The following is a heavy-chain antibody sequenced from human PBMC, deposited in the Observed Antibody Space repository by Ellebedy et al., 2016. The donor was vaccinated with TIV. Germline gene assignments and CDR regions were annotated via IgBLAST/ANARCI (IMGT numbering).Heavy chain of an antibody. V-gene: IGHV3-49*04. Sequence: GGSLRLXXAASGFTFSSYSMNWVRQAPGKGLEWVGFIRSKAYGGTTEYAASVKGRFTISRDDSKSIAYLQMNSLKTEDTAVYYCTRGYYDILTGYGTDAFDIWGQGTMVTVSS. D-gene: IGHD3-9*01. J-gene: IGHJ3*02. CDR1: GFTFSSYS. CDR3: TRGYYDILTGYGTDAFDI. CDR2: IRSKAYGGTT.